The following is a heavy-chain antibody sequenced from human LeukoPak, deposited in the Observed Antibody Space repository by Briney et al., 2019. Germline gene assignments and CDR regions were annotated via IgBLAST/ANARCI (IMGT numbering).Heavy chain of an antibody. CDR3: RFYISGSDY. D-gene: IGHD3-22*01. J-gene: IGHJ4*02. CDR2: IRPSDDTT. V-gene: IGHV3-23*01. CDR1: RFTFSTSA. Sequence: HPGGSLRLSCEVFRFTFSTSAMSWVRQAPGKGLEWVSGIRPSDDTTHYVDSVKGRFTVSRDNSKNTLYLQMHSLRVEDTAVYYCRFYISGSDYWGQGTLVTVSS.